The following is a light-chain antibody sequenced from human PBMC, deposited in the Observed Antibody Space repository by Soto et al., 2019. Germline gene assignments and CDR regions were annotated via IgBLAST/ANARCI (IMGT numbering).Light chain of an antibody. Sequence: QSVLTQPPSVSGAPGQRVTISCTGSSSNIGAGCDVHWYQQLPGTAPKLLIYGNSNRPSGVPDRFSGSKSGTSASLAITGLQAEDEADYYCQSYDSSLREVVFGGGTKLTVL. CDR3: QSYDSSLREVV. CDR2: GNS. CDR1: SSNIGAGCD. V-gene: IGLV1-40*01. J-gene: IGLJ2*01.